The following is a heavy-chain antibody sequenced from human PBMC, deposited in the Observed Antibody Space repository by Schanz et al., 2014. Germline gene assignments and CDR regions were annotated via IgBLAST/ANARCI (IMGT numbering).Heavy chain of an antibody. D-gene: IGHD6-19*01. V-gene: IGHV3-53*01. CDR2: IYSGGST. CDR3: AKCIGWYGRCAFDI. Sequence: EVQLVESGGGLIQPGGSLRLSCAASEFTVSSNYMNWVRQAPGKGLEWVAVIYSGGSTFYTDSVKGRFTISRDNSKNTLYLQMNSLRAEDTAVYYCAKCIGWYGRCAFDIWGQGTMXTVSS. CDR1: EFTVSSNY. J-gene: IGHJ3*02.